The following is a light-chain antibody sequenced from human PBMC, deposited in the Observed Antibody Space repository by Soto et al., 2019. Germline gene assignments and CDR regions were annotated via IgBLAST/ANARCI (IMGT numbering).Light chain of an antibody. V-gene: IGLV1-40*01. J-gene: IGLJ1*01. CDR3: QSYDSSLSGYV. CDR2: GNS. CDR1: SSNIGAGYD. Sequence: QSALTQPPSVSGAPGQRVTISCTGSSSNIGAGYDVHWYQQLPGTAHKLLIYGNSNRPSGVPDRFSGYKSGTSASLAINGLQAEDEADYYCQSYDSSLSGYVFGTGTKVTVL.